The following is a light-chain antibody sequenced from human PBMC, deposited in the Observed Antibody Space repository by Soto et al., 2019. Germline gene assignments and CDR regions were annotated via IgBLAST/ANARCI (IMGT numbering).Light chain of an antibody. CDR1: ERIYSAY. CDR3: QQYNNWPRT. V-gene: IGKV3-15*01. CDR2: GAS. Sequence: TQSPGTLSLSRGERATLSCRASERIYSAYLAWYHQKPGQAPRLLIYGASTRATEAPARFSGSGFGTEFTLSINSLQSEDFAVYYGQQYNNWPRTFGQGTKVDIK. J-gene: IGKJ1*01.